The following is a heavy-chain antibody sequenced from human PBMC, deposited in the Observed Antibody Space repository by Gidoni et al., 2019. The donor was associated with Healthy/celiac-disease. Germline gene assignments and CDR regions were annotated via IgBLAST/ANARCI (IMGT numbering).Heavy chain of an antibody. Sequence: EVKLLESGGGLVQPGGSLRLSCAASGFTFSSYAMSWVRQAPGKGLGWVSAIRGSGGSTAYADSVKGRFTISRDNPKNTLYLQMNSLRAEDTAVYYCAKDTPPVVHDAFDIWGQGTMVTVSS. D-gene: IGHD3-10*01. CDR2: IRGSGGST. CDR1: GFTFSSYA. CDR3: AKDTPPVVHDAFDI. V-gene: IGHV3-23*01. J-gene: IGHJ3*02.